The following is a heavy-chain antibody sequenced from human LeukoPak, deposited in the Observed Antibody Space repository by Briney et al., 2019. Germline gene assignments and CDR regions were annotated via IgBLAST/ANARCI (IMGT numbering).Heavy chain of an antibody. Sequence: PGGSLRLSCAASGFTFSSYAMHWVRQAPGKGLEYVSAISSNGGSTYYANSVKGRFTISRDNSKNTLYLQMGSLRAEDTAVYYCARGGTHFDYWGQGTLVTVSS. V-gene: IGHV3-64*01. CDR3: ARGGTHFDY. CDR1: GFTFSSYA. D-gene: IGHD1-1*01. CDR2: ISSNGGST. J-gene: IGHJ4*02.